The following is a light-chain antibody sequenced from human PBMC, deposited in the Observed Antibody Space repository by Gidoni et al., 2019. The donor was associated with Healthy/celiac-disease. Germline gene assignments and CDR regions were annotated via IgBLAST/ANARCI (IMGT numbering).Light chain of an antibody. Sequence: DIQMTPSPSTLSAAVGDRVTITCRASQSISSWLVWYQQKPGKDPKLLIYDASSFESGFPARFSGSGSGTEFTLTISSLQPDDFATYYCQRYKSYSTFGPGTKVDIK. V-gene: IGKV1-5*01. CDR1: QSISSW. CDR2: DAS. J-gene: IGKJ3*01. CDR3: QRYKSYST.